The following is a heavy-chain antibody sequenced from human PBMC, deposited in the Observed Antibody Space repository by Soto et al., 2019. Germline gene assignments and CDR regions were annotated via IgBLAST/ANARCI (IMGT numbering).Heavy chain of an antibody. Sequence: PGGSLRLSCAASGFTFSINDMHWVRQAPGRGLEWVAVISNDVNNKYYADSVKGRFTLSRDNSKNMVYLQMGSLRVEDTAVYFCAQDHQTYNWDYLFDSWGPGTLVTVSS. J-gene: IGHJ4*02. V-gene: IGHV3-30*18. CDR2: ISNDVNNK. D-gene: IGHD1-7*01. CDR1: GFTFSIND. CDR3: AQDHQTYNWDYLFDS.